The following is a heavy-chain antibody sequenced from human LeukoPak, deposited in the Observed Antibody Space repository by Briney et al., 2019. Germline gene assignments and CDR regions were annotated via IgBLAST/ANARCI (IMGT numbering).Heavy chain of an antibody. CDR2: ISGSGGST. D-gene: IGHD2-2*02. CDR3: ARDLPLGYCSSTSCYTGMDV. V-gene: IGHV3-23*01. CDR1: GFTFSSYA. J-gene: IGHJ6*02. Sequence: GGSLRLSCAASGFTFSSYAMSWVRQAPGKGLEWVSAISGSGGSTYYADSVKGRFTISRDNSKNTLYLQMNSLRAEDTAVYYCARDLPLGYCSSTSCYTGMDVWGQGTTVTVSS.